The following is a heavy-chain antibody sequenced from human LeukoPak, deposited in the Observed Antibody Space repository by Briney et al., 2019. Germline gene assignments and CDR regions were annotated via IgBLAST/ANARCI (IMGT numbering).Heavy chain of an antibody. CDR3: ARVGNYWNDNWFDP. V-gene: IGHV4-4*02. CDR2: IFQSGST. Sequence: PSETLSLTCAVSGGSISSSNWWSWVRQPPGKGLEWIGEIFQSGSTNCNPSLKSRVTISVDTSKNQLSLKLSSVTAADTAVYYCARVGNYWNDNWFDPWGQGTLVTVSS. D-gene: IGHD1-1*01. CDR1: GGSISSSNW. J-gene: IGHJ5*02.